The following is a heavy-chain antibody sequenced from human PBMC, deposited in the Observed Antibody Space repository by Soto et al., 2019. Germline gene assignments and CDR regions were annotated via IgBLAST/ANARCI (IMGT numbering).Heavy chain of an antibody. J-gene: IGHJ6*04. CDR1: CGSIIGRDW. CDR2: IYHSGST. Sequence: FEMLCVRCGVSCGSIIGRDWRRLVRKPPGKGLEWIGEIYHSGSTNYNPSLKSRVTISVDKSKNQFSLKLSSVIAADTAVYYCARVSGSYYYGMDVLRKGTTDTVSS. D-gene: IGHD1-26*01. CDR3: ARVSGSYYYGMDV. V-gene: IGHV4-4*02.